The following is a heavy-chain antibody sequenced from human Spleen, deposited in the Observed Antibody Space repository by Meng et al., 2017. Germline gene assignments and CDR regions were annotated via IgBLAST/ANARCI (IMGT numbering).Heavy chain of an antibody. V-gene: IGHV4-34*01. D-gene: IGHD5-18*01. Sequence: VRAQGGGAGLLKPSVTLSFTCALYGGSFSDYYWSWIRQSPGKGLEYIGEINHSGNTNYNPSLKSRVTISLDTSKNQFSLKVTSVTAADTAVYFCARDRSPRGYSYGYEAWFDPWGQGTLVTVSS. CDR2: INHSGNT. CDR3: ARDRSPRGYSYGYEAWFDP. J-gene: IGHJ5*02. CDR1: GGSFSDYY.